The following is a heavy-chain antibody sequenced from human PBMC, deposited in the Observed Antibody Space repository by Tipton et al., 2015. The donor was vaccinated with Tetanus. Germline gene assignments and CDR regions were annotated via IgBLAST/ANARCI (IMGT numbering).Heavy chain of an antibody. CDR2: IYYSGST. D-gene: IGHD5/OR15-5a*01. V-gene: IGHV4-61*08. Sequence: TLSLTCTVSGISVSTSDYYWTWVRQPPGKELEWIGYIYYSGSTTYNPSLQSRVSMSVDTSKNQFSLKLSSVTATDTAVYYCARHEESTDYCDNWGQGTLVTVSS. CDR3: ARHEESTDYCDN. CDR1: GISVSTSDYY. J-gene: IGHJ4*02.